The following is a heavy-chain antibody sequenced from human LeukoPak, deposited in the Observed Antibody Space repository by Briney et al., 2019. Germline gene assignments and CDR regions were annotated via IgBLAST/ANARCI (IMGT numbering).Heavy chain of an antibody. CDR1: GYTFTSYD. CDR2: MNPNSGNT. Sequence: ASVKVSCKASGYTFTSYDINWVRQATGQGLESMGWMNPNSGNTGYAQKFQGRVTMTRNTSISTAYMELSSLRSEDTAVYYCASRIAAAGIIDYWGQGTLVTVSS. V-gene: IGHV1-8*01. D-gene: IGHD6-13*01. CDR3: ASRIAAAGIIDY. J-gene: IGHJ4*02.